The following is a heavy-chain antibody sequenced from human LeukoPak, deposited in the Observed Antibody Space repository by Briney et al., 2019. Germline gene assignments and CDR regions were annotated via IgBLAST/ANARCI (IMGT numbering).Heavy chain of an antibody. V-gene: IGHV3-30*18. J-gene: IGHJ4*02. D-gene: IGHD2-2*01. Sequence: GGSLRLSCAASGFTFSSYGMHWARQAPGKGLEWVAVISYDGSNKYYADSVKGRFTISRDNSKNTLYLQMNSLRAEDTAVYYCAKDSDIVVVPAAPIDYWGQGTLVTVSS. CDR1: GFTFSSYG. CDR3: AKDSDIVVVPAAPIDY. CDR2: ISYDGSNK.